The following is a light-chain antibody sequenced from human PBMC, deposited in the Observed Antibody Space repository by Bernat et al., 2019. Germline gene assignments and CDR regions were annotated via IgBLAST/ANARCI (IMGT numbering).Light chain of an antibody. CDR2: GAS. CDR1: QSVSSN. Sequence: EIVMTQSPATLSVSPGERATLSCRASQSVSSNLAWYQQIPVQPPRLLIYGASTSATGIPARFSGSGSGTEFTLTISSLQSEDFAVYYCQQYNNWPPSFTFGPGTKVDIK. V-gene: IGKV3-15*01. CDR3: QQYNNWPPSFT. J-gene: IGKJ3*01.